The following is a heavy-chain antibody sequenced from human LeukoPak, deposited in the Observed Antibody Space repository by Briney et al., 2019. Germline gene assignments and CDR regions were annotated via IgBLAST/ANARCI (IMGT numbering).Heavy chain of an antibody. J-gene: IGHJ4*02. CDR2: ISSSSSYI. CDR1: GFTFSSYS. D-gene: IGHD3-10*01. Sequence: GGSLRLSCVASGFTFSSYSMNWVRQAPGKGLEWVSSISSSSSYIYYADSVKGRFTISRDNAKNSLYLQMNSLRAEDTAVYYCARGHYYGSGSYDYYFDYWGQGTLVTVSS. CDR3: ARGHYYGSGSYDYYFDY. V-gene: IGHV3-21*01.